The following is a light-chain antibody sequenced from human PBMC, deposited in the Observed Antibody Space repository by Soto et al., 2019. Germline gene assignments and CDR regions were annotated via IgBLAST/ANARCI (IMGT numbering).Light chain of an antibody. CDR2: GAS. CDR1: QSVSSSY. J-gene: IGKJ4*01. CDR3: QQYCSSLT. V-gene: IGKV3-20*01. Sequence: EIVLTQSPGTLSLSPGERATLSCRASQSVSSSYLAWYQQKPGQAPRLLIYGASSRATGITDRFSGSGSGTDFTLTISRLEPEDFAVYYCQQYCSSLTFGGGTKVEIK.